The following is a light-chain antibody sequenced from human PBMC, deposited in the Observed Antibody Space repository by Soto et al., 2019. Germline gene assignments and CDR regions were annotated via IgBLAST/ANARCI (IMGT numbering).Light chain of an antibody. CDR1: QGISSY. Sequence: VIWMTQSPSLRSASTGDRGTISCRMSQGISSYLAWYQQKPGKAPKLLIYKASTLESGVPSRFSGSESGTEFTLTITSLQPDDFAIYYCQQYNSYSPLTFGGGTKVDI. CDR2: KAS. V-gene: IGKV1D-8*03. J-gene: IGKJ4*01. CDR3: QQYNSYSPLT.